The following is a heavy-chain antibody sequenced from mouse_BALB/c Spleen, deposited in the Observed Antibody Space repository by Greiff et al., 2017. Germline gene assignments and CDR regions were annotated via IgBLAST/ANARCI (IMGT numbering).Heavy chain of an antibody. CDR2: INPSTGYT. V-gene: IGHV1-7*01. CDR1: GYTFTSYW. CDR3: AIRYDGMDY. Sequence: VQLQQSGAELAKPGASVKMSCKASGYTFTSYWMHWVKQRPGQGLEWIGYINPSTGYTEYNQKYKDKATLTADKSSSTAYMQLSSLTSDDSAVYYCAIRYDGMDYWGQGTSVTVSS. J-gene: IGHJ4*01. D-gene: IGHD2-14*01.